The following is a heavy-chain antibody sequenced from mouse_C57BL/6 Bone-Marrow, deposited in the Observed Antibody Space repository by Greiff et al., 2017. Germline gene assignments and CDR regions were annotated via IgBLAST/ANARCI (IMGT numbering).Heavy chain of an antibody. CDR3: ARDADYGNSRDWYFDV. J-gene: IGHJ1*03. CDR2: SRNKANDYTT. V-gene: IGHV7-1*01. CDR1: GFPFSDFY. D-gene: IGHD2-1*01. Sequence: EVKLVESGGGLVQSGRSLRLSCATSGFPFSDFYMEWVRQAPGKGLEWIAASRNKANDYTTEYSASVKGRFIVSRDTSQSILYLQMNALRAEDTAIYYCARDADYGNSRDWYFDVWGTGTTVTVSS.